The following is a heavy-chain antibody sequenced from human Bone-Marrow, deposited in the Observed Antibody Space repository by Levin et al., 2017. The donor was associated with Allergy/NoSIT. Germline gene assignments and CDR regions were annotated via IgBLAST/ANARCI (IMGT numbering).Heavy chain of an antibody. J-gene: IGHJ6*02. V-gene: IGHV1-18*01. CDR1: GYTFSNFH. CDR2: ISAYNGNT. D-gene: IGHD6-6*01. CDR3: ARVVSSSSPHYYYYGLDV. Sequence: GASVKVSCKASGYTFSNFHITWVRQAPGQGLEWMGWISAYNGNTNYAQSLQGRVTMTTDTSTSTAYMELRSLRSDDTAVYYCARVVSSSSPHYYYYGLDVWGQGTTVTVSS.